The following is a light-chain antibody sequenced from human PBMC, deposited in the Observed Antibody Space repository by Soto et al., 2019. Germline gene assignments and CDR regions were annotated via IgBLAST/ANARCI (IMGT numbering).Light chain of an antibody. CDR2: GAS. J-gene: IGKJ4*01. CDR1: QSVSSNY. Sequence: EIVLTQSPGTLSLSPGERATLSCRASQSVSSNYLAWYQQKPGQAPRLLIYGASSRATGIPDRFSGSGSGTDFTLTISRLEPADFAVYFCQQYGSSPLTFGGGTEVEVK. V-gene: IGKV3-20*01. CDR3: QQYGSSPLT.